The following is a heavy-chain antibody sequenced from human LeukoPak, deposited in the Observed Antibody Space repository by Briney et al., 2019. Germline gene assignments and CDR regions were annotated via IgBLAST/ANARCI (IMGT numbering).Heavy chain of an antibody. J-gene: IGHJ4*02. Sequence: GSLRLSCAASGFTFSSYGMHWVRQAPGKGLEWVSGISGSGAGTYYADSVKGRFTISRDNSKNTLYLQMNSLRAEDTAVYYCAKMVREFYTISYYFDYWGQGTLVTVSS. CDR1: GFTFSSYG. D-gene: IGHD3-10*02. CDR2: ISGSGAGT. V-gene: IGHV3-23*01. CDR3: AKMVREFYTISYYFDY.